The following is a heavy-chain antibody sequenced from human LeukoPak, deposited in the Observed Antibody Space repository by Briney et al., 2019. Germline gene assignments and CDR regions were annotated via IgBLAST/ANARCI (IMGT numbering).Heavy chain of an antibody. J-gene: IGHJ4*02. D-gene: IGHD3-22*01. V-gene: IGHV3-30*03. CDR2: ISYDGSNK. CDR1: GFTFSSYG. Sequence: PGGSLRLSCAASGFTFSSYGMHWVRQAPGKGLEWVAVISYDGSNKYYADSVKGRFTNSRDNSKNTLYLQMNSLRAEDTAVYYCARHPTYYYDSSGYSGHFDYWGQGTLVTVSS. CDR3: ARHPTYYYDSSGYSGHFDY.